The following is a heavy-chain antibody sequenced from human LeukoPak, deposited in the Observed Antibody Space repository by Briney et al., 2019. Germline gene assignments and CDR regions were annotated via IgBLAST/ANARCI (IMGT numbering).Heavy chain of an antibody. V-gene: IGHV3-48*02. D-gene: IGHD5-24*01. J-gene: IGHJ4*02. CDR1: RFAFSSYS. CDR2: ISSDSSTI. Sequence: PGGSLRLSCAASRFAFSSYSMNWVRQAPGKGLEWVSYISSDSSTIYYADSVKGRFTISRDNVQSSLYLQMNSLRDEDTAVYYCARDIMATAEASPDYWGQGTLVTVSS. CDR3: ARDIMATAEASPDY.